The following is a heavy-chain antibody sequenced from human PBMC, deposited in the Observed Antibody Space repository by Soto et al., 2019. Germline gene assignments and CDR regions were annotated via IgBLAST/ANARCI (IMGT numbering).Heavy chain of an antibody. CDR2: IYYSGST. D-gene: IGHD5-12*01. CDR3: ARGHHLRGAGYNLFDY. Sequence: QVQLQESGPGLVKPSQTLSLTCTVSGGSISSGGYYWSWIRQHPGNGLEWIGYIYYSGSTYYNPSLKSRVTPSVATSKNLYHQKLSSVTAADTAVYYCARGHHLRGAGYNLFDYWGQGTLVTVSS. CDR1: GGSISSGGYY. V-gene: IGHV4-31*03. J-gene: IGHJ4*02.